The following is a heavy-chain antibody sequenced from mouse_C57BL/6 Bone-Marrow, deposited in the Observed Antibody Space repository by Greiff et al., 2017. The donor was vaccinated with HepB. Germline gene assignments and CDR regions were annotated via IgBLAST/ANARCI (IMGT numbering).Heavy chain of an antibody. CDR2: IYPGDGDT. V-gene: IGHV1-82*01. Sequence: QVQLQQSGPELVKPGASVKISCKASGYAFSSSWMNWVKQRPGKGLEWIGRIYPGDGDTNYNGKFKGKATLTADKSSSPAYMQLSSLTSEDSAVYFCARYGNYSWFAYWGQGTLVTVSA. J-gene: IGHJ3*01. CDR1: GYAFSSSW. CDR3: ARYGNYSWFAY. D-gene: IGHD2-1*01.